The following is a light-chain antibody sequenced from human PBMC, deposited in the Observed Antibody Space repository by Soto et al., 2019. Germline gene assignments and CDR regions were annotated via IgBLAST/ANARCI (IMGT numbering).Light chain of an antibody. CDR1: QSVSSN. CDR3: QQYNNWPPWK. J-gene: IGKJ1*01. V-gene: IGKV3-15*01. CDR2: GAS. Sequence: EIVMTQSPATLSVSPGERATLSCRASQSVSSNLAWYQQKPGQAPRLLIYGASTRATGIPARFSGSGSGTEFTLTTSSLKSEEGEVYYCQQYNNWPPWKFGQGTKV.